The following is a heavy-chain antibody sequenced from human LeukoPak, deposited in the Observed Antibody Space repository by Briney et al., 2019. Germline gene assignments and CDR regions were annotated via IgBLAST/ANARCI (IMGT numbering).Heavy chain of an antibody. CDR2: IYHSGST. J-gene: IGHJ4*02. V-gene: IGHV4-38-2*02. CDR1: GYSISSGYY. D-gene: IGHD4-17*01. Sequence: PSETLSLTCTVSGYSISSGYYWGWIRQPPGKGLEWIGSIYHSGSTYYNPSLKSRVTISVDTSKNQFSLKLSSVTAADTAVYYCARVVRRLAVTSFDYWGQGTLVTVSS. CDR3: ARVVRRLAVTSFDY.